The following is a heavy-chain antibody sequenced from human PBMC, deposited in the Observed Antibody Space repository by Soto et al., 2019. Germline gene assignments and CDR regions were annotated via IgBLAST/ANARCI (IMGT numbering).Heavy chain of an antibody. CDR1: GFTFSGSA. V-gene: IGHV3-73*01. J-gene: IGHJ4*02. Sequence: GGSLRLSCAASGFTFSGSAMHWVRQASGKGLEWVGRIRSKTNSYATAYAASVKGRFTISRDDSKNTAYLQMNSLNTEDTAVYYCTRFFGNWNANDYWGQGTLVTVSS. CDR2: IRSKTNSYAT. D-gene: IGHD1-20*01. CDR3: TRFFGNWNANDY.